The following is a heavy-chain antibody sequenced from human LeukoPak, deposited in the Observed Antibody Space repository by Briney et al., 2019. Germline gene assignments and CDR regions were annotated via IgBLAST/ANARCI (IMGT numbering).Heavy chain of an antibody. J-gene: IGHJ4*02. Sequence: GASVKVSCKASGGTFSSYTISWVRQAPGQGLEWMGRIIPILGIANYAQKFQGRVTITADKSTSTAYMELSSLGSEDTAVYYCARNPYDFWSGYYLFDYWGQGTLVTVSS. CDR1: GGTFSSYT. CDR3: ARNPYDFWSGYYLFDY. D-gene: IGHD3-3*01. V-gene: IGHV1-69*02. CDR2: IIPILGIA.